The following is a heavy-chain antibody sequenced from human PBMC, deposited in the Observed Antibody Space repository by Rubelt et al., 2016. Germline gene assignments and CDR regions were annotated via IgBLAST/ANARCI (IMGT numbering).Heavy chain of an antibody. D-gene: IGHD4-23*01. Sequence: QVQLQQWGAGLLKPSETLSLTCAVYGGSFSGYYWSWIRQPPGKGLEWIGELNHSGSTNYNPSPKRRVTLSVDTSKNQFSRKRSSVTAADTAVYYCASATVDDPYYFDYWGQGTLVTVSS. V-gene: IGHV4-34*01. J-gene: IGHJ4*02. CDR1: GGSFSGYY. CDR2: LNHSGST. CDR3: ASATVDDPYYFDY.